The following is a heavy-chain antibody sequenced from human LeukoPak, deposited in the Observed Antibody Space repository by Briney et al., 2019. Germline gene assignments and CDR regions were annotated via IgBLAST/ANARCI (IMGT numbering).Heavy chain of an antibody. J-gene: IGHJ4*02. Sequence: PGGSLRLSCAASGFTFSFFAMSWVRQAPGRGLEWVSTISGSGGTTYYADSVKGRFTISRDNSKNTLYLQMNSLRAEDTAVYYCAKRYGSGSHYFDSWGQGSLVTVSS. D-gene: IGHD3-10*01. CDR2: ISGSGGTT. CDR1: GFTFSFFA. V-gene: IGHV3-23*01. CDR3: AKRYGSGSHYFDS.